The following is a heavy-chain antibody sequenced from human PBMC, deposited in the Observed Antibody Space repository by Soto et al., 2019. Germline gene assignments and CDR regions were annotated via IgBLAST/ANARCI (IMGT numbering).Heavy chain of an antibody. Sequence: QVQLVESGGGVVQPGRSLRLSCAASGFSFSDCSMHWVRKAPGKGLEWVARISKEGTIKYYADSVKGRFTISRDNSENTLYLQINSRRAEDTAVYFCAKGTLPGDYERGFDSWGQGILVTVSS. D-gene: IGHD4-17*01. CDR2: ISKEGTIK. V-gene: IGHV3-30*18. CDR3: AKGTLPGDYERGFDS. J-gene: IGHJ4*02. CDR1: GFSFSDCS.